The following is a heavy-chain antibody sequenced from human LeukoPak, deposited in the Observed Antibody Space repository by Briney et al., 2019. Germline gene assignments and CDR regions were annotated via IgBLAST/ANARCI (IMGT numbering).Heavy chain of an antibody. CDR1: GFTFSSYS. J-gene: IGHJ6*03. V-gene: IGHV3-21*01. CDR3: ARGGSGWPYYYYYMDV. D-gene: IGHD6-19*01. CDR2: ISSSSSYI. Sequence: GGSLRLSCAASGFTFSSYSMNWVRQAPGKGLEWVSSISSSSSYIYYADSVKGRFTISRDNAKNSLYLQMNSLRAEDTAVYYCARGGSGWPYYYYYMDVWGKGTTVTISS.